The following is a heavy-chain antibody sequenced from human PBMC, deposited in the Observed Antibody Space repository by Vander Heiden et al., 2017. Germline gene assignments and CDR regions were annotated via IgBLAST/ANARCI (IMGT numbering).Heavy chain of an antibody. V-gene: IGHV3-23*01. J-gene: IGHJ5*02. CDR1: GFTFSSYA. D-gene: IGHD3-16*01. CDR2: ISDNGIRT. Sequence: EVQLLESGGGLVQPGGSLRLSCAASGFTFSSYAMNWARQAPRKGLEWVARISDNGIRTYYADSVKGRFTISRDDSKNTLYLQMKRLRAEDTAVYYCAKDGDSYGLLDPWGQGTLVTVSS. CDR3: AKDGDSYGLLDP.